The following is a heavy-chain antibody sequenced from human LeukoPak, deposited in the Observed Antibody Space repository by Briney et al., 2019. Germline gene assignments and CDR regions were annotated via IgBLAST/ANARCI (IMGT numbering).Heavy chain of an antibody. CDR2: IKSKTDGGTT. D-gene: IGHD3-10*01. CDR3: TTDDFGWMVRGDGAFDI. CDR1: GFTFSNAW. Sequence: SGGSLRLSCAASGFTFSNAWMSWVRQAPGKGLEWVGRIKSKTDGGTTDYAAPVKGRFTISRDDSKYTLYLQMNSLKTEDTAVYYCTTDDFGWMVRGDGAFDIWGQGTMVTVSS. J-gene: IGHJ3*02. V-gene: IGHV3-15*01.